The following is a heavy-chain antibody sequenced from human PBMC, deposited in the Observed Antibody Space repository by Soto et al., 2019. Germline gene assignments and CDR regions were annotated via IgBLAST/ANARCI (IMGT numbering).Heavy chain of an antibody. CDR3: ARDPYGGNSPRYYYYGMDV. V-gene: IGHV3-21*01. CDR1: GFTFSSYS. Sequence: LRLSCAASGFTFSSYSMNWVRQAPGKGLEWVSSISSSSGYIYYADSVKGRFTISRDNAKNSLYLQMNSLRAEDTAVYYCARDPYGGNSPRYYYYGMDVWGQGTTVTVSS. J-gene: IGHJ6*02. CDR2: ISSSSGYI. D-gene: IGHD2-21*02.